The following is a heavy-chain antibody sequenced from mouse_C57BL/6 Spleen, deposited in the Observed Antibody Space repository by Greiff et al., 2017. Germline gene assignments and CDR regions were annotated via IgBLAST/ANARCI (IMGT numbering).Heavy chain of an antibody. Sequence: LQESGAELVKPGASVKLSCKASGYTFTSYWMHWVKQRPGQGLEWIGMIHPNSGSTNYNEKFKSKATLTVDKSSSTAYMQLSSLTSEDSAVYYCARDYYGSSYRYFDVWGTGTTVTVSS. CDR2: IHPNSGST. J-gene: IGHJ1*03. CDR1: GYTFTSYW. CDR3: ARDYYGSSYRYFDV. D-gene: IGHD1-1*01. V-gene: IGHV1-64*01.